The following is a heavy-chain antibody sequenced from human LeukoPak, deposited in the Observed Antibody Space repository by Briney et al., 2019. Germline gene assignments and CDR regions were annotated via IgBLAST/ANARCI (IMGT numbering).Heavy chain of an antibody. CDR3: ARTLYIAAAPGGFDY. CDR1: GYTFTGHY. J-gene: IGHJ4*02. V-gene: IGHV1-2*02. Sequence: ASVKVSCKASGYTFTGHYIHWVRQAPGQGLEWMGWINPKNAGTNYAQKFQGRVTMTRDTSTGTAYMELSRLRSDDTAVYYCARTLYIAAAPGGFDYWGQGTLVAVSS. D-gene: IGHD6-13*01. CDR2: INPKNAGT.